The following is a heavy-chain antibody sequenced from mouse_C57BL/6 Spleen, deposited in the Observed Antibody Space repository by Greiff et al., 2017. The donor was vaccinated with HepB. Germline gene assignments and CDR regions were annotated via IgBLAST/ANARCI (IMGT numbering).Heavy chain of an antibody. D-gene: IGHD1-1*01. V-gene: IGHV10-3*01. Sequence: EVHLVESGGGLVQPKGSLKLSCAASGFTFNTYAMHWVRQAPGKGLEWVARIRSKSSNYATYYADSVKDRFTISRDDSQSMLYLQMNNLKTEDTAMYYCVTSITTVVATPFAYWGQGTLVTVSA. CDR3: VTSITTVVATPFAY. CDR1: GFTFNTYA. J-gene: IGHJ3*01. CDR2: IRSKSSNYAT.